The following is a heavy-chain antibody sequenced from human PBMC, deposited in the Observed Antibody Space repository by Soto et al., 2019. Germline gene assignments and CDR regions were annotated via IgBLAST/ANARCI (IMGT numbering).Heavy chain of an antibody. CDR1: GGTFSSYA. CDR2: IIPIFGTA. Sequence: ASVKVSCKASGGTFSSYAISWVRQAPGQGLEWMGGIIPIFGTANYAQKFQGRVTITADESTSTAYMELSSLRSEDTAVYYCAKLIVGATKPYAFDIWGQGTMVTVSS. V-gene: IGHV1-69*13. D-gene: IGHD1-26*01. J-gene: IGHJ3*02. CDR3: AKLIVGATKPYAFDI.